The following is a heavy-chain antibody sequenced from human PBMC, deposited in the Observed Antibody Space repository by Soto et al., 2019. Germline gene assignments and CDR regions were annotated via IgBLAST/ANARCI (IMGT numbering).Heavy chain of an antibody. CDR3: ARDIVVVPARIYYYYYGMDV. J-gene: IGHJ6*02. V-gene: IGHV3-33*01. Sequence: QVQLVESGGGVVQPGRSLRLSCAASGLTLSSYGMHWVRQAPGKGLEWVAVIWHDGSNKYYADSVKGRFTISRDNSKNTLYLQMNSLRAEDTAVYYCARDIVVVPARIYYYYYGMDVWGQGTTVTVSS. D-gene: IGHD2-2*01. CDR1: GLTLSSYG. CDR2: IWHDGSNK.